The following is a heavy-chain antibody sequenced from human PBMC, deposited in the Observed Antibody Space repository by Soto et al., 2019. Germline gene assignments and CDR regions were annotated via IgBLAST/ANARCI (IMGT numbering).Heavy chain of an antibody. CDR2: ISRSSGTV. CDR1: GFSFNTYG. CDR3: ARDDGARGGFYY. V-gene: IGHV3-48*02. J-gene: IGHJ4*02. D-gene: IGHD3-10*01. Sequence: EVQLVESGGGLEQPGGSLRLSCVASGFSFNTYGMTWVRQAPGKGLEWVAYISRSSGTVYYADSVKGRFTISRDNAKNSLILEVSSLRHDDTAVYFCARDDGARGGFYYWGRGALVTVSS.